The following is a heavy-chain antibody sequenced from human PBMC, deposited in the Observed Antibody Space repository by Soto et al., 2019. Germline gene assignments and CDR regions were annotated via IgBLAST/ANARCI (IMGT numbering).Heavy chain of an antibody. CDR3: SRGLRSTVTTYWYFDL. Sequence: QVQLQESGPGLVKPSQTLSLTCTVSGGSISSGDYYWSWSRQPPGKGLEWIGYIYYSGSTYYNPSLKSRVTISVDTSKNQFSLKLSFVTAADTAVYYCSRGLRSTVTTYWYFDLWGRGTLVTVSS. CDR2: IYYSGST. D-gene: IGHD4-17*01. V-gene: IGHV4-30-4*01. CDR1: GGSISSGDYY. J-gene: IGHJ2*01.